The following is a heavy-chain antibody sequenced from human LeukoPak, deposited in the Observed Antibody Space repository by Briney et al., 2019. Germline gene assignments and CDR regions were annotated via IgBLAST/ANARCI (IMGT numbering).Heavy chain of an antibody. CDR2: ISSSSSYI. V-gene: IGHV3-21*01. CDR1: GFTFSSYS. J-gene: IGHJ3*02. D-gene: IGHD2-2*01. CDR3: ARGVQYCSSTSCYLAHDAFDI. Sequence: PGGSLRLSCAASGFTFSSYSMNWVRQAPGKGLEWVSSISSSSSYIYYADSVKGRFTISRDNAKNSLYLQMNSLRAEDTAVYYCARGVQYCSSTSCYLAHDAFDIWGQGTMVTVSS.